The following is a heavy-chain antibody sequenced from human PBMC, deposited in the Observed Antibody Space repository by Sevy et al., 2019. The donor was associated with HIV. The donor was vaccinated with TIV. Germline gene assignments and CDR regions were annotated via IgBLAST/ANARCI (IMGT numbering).Heavy chain of an antibody. V-gene: IGHV3-23*01. D-gene: IGHD3-22*01. Sequence: GGSLRLSCAASGFTFNTHAMNWVRQAPGKGLEWVSVISGTGSSTYYADSVKGRFTNSRDNSKKTLYLQMNSLRADDTTVYYCAKALNPALESMIEVIFRTLKGFDVWGQGTMVTVSS. CDR2: ISGTGSST. CDR3: AKALNPALESMIEVIFRTLKGFDV. J-gene: IGHJ3*01. CDR1: GFTFNTHA.